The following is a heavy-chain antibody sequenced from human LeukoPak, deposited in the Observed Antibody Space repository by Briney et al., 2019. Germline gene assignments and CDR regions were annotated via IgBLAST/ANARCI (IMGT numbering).Heavy chain of an antibody. CDR2: IIPICGTA. Sequence: SVKVSCKASGGTFSSYAISWVRQAPGQGLEWMGGIIPICGTANYAQKFQGRVTITADESTSTAYMELSSLRSEDTAVYYCASSGELRVYYYYYGMDVWGQGTTVTVSS. D-gene: IGHD2-15*01. CDR1: GGTFSSYA. J-gene: IGHJ6*02. V-gene: IGHV1-69*01. CDR3: ASSGELRVYYYYYGMDV.